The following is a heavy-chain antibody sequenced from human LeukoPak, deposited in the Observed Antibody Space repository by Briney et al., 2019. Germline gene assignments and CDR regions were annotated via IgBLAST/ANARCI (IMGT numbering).Heavy chain of an antibody. V-gene: IGHV1-3*01. CDR3: ARGGYCSGGSCYPLSGFDP. Sequence: ASVKVSCKASGYTFTSYAMHWVRQAPGQRLEWMGWINAGNGNTKYSQKFQGRVTITRDTSASTAYMELSSLGSEDTAVYYCARGGYCSGGSCYPLSGFDPWGQGTLVTVSS. D-gene: IGHD2-15*01. CDR1: GYTFTSYA. J-gene: IGHJ5*02. CDR2: INAGNGNT.